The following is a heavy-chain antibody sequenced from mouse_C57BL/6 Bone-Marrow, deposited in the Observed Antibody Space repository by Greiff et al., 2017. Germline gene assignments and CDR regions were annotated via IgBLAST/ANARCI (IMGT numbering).Heavy chain of an antibody. J-gene: IGHJ2*01. CDR3: ASLYYYGSSLDY. D-gene: IGHD1-1*01. CDR2: INPNNGGT. CDR1: GYTFTDYT. Sequence: VQLQQSGPELVKPGASVKMSCKASGYTFTDYTMHWVKQSPGKSLEWIGYINPNNGGTSSNQKFKGKATLTVNKSSSTAYMELRSLTSEDSAVYYCASLYYYGSSLDYWGQGTTLTVSS. V-gene: IGHV1-22*01.